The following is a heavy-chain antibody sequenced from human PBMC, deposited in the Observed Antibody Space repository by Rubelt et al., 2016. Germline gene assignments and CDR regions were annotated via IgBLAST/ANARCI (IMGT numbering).Heavy chain of an antibody. CDR2: INTNTAKP. D-gene: IGHD6-19*01. J-gene: IGHJ6*02. V-gene: IGHV7-4-1*02. CDR1: GYTFTRDA. Sequence: QVQLVQSGSELKKPGASVKVSCKASGYTFTRDAMNWVRQAPGQGLEWMGWINTNTAKPAYAQGFTGRFVFSLDTSVSTAYLQISSLRPEDTSVYYCARDQYRGWYVRGEGVVDVWGQGTTVTVPS. CDR3: ARDQYRGWYVRGEGVVDV.